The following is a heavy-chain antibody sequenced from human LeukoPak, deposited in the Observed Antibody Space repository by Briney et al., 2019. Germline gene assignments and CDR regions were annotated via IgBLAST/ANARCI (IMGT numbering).Heavy chain of an antibody. CDR3: AKSDWFDP. Sequence: GGSLGLSCAASGFTFSSYAMSWVRQAPGKGLVWVSRIKEDGSITTYADSVKGRFTISRDNAKNTLYLQMNSLSAEDTAVYYCAKSDWFDPWGQGTQVIVSS. CDR2: IKEDGSIT. V-gene: IGHV3-74*01. CDR1: GFTFSSYA. J-gene: IGHJ5*02.